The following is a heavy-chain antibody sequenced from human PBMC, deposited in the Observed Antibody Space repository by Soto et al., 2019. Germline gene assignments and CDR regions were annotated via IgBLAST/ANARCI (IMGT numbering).Heavy chain of an antibody. V-gene: IGHV3-7*04. D-gene: IGHD3-3*01. CDR2: IKQDGSEK. CDR3: ARGGRITIFGVVIIPEDYYMDV. CDR1: GFTFSSYW. J-gene: IGHJ6*03. Sequence: GGSLRLSCAASGFTFSSYWMSWVRQAPGKWLEWVANIKQDGSEKYYVDSVKGRFTISRDNAKNSLYLQMNSLRAEDTAVYYCARGGRITIFGVVIIPEDYYMDVWGKGTTVTVSS.